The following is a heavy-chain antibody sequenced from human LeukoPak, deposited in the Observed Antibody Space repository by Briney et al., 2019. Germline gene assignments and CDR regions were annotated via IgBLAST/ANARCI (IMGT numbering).Heavy chain of an antibody. V-gene: IGHV3-23*01. CDR3: AKEIHDTTGYTADY. Sequence: GSLRLSCAASGFTFSSYAMSWVRQAPGKGLEWVSAISGSDGRIYYTDSVKGRFTISRDNSKNTLYLQMNSLRAEDTAVYYCAKEIHDTTGYTADYWGQGTLVTVSS. CDR1: GFTFSSYA. D-gene: IGHD3-22*01. CDR2: ISGSDGRI. J-gene: IGHJ4*02.